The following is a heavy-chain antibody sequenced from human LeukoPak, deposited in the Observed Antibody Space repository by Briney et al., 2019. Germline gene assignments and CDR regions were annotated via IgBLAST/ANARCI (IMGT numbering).Heavy chain of an antibody. J-gene: IGHJ4*02. CDR2: VSYDGSSK. D-gene: IGHD5-12*01. CDR1: GFTFSSYA. V-gene: IGHV3-30*14. CDR3: ARSAIIVATIGDY. Sequence: QSGGSLRLSCAASGFTFSSYAMLWVRQAPGKGLEWVAVVSYDGSSKYYADSVKGRFTISRDNSKNTLYLQMNSLRAEDTAVYYCARSAIIVATIGDYWGQGTLVTVSS.